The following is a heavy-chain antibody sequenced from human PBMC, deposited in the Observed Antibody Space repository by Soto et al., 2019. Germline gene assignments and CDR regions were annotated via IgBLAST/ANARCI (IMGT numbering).Heavy chain of an antibody. CDR3: TRLISAAQDY. Sequence: EVLLVESGGGLVQPGGSLKLSCAASGFVFKDSSIHWVRQASGKGLEWVGRIRDRAYDYATAYAASLTGRFTISRADSTNTAYLQMNSLETEDTAVYYCTRLISAAQDYWGQGTLVTVSS. CDR1: GFVFKDSS. V-gene: IGHV3-73*01. D-gene: IGHD3-16*02. J-gene: IGHJ4*02. CDR2: IRDRAYDYAT.